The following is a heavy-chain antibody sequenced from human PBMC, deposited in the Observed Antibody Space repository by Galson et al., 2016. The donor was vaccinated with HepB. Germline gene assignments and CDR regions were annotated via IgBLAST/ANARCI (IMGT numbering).Heavy chain of an antibody. Sequence: SLRLSCAASGFAFSSYAMSWVRQAPGKGLEWVSSVSGSGGNTYDAGSGKGRFTISRDNSKNTLYLQMNSLSAEDTAVYYCAKSIDSGGFYFERGADYWGQGTLVTVSS. V-gene: IGHV3-23*01. CDR3: AKSIDSGGFYFERGADY. CDR1: GFAFSSYA. D-gene: IGHD3-22*01. CDR2: VSGSGGNT. J-gene: IGHJ4*02.